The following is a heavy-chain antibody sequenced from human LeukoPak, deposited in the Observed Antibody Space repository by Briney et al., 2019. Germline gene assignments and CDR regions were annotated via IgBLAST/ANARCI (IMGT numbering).Heavy chain of an antibody. J-gene: IGHJ4*02. D-gene: IGHD3-3*01. CDR2: IRYDGSNK. CDR3: AKLSPFFGVGNIDY. CDR1: GFTFSSYG. Sequence: GGSLRLSCAASGFTFSSYGMHWVRQAPGKGLEWVAFIRYDGSNKYYADSVKGRFTISRDNSKNTLYLQTNSLRAEDTAVYYCAKLSPFFGVGNIDYWGQGTLVTVSS. V-gene: IGHV3-30*02.